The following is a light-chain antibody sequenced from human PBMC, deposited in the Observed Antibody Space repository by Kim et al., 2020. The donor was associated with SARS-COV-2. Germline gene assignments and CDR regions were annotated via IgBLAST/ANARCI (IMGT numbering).Light chain of an antibody. CDR1: SGHSSYA. CDR3: QTWDTGIQV. V-gene: IGLV4-69*01. J-gene: IGLJ3*02. CDR2: LNSDGSH. Sequence: QLVLTQSPSASASLGASVKLTCTLSSGHSSYAIAWHQQQPEKGPRYLMKLNSDGSHSKGDGIPDRFSGSSSGAERYLTISSLQSEDEADYYCQTWDTGIQVFGGGTQLNVL.